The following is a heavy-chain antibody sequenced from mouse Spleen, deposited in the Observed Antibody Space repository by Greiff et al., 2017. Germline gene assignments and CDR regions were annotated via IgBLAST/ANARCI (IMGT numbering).Heavy chain of an antibody. CDR1: GFNIKDTY. V-gene: IGHV14-3*02. J-gene: IGHJ4*01. D-gene: IGHD2-1*01. CDR3: ARGEGNYDAMDY. CDR2: IDPANGNT. Sequence: EVQLVESGAELVKPGASVKLSCTASGFNIKDTYMHWVKQRPEQGLEWIGRIDPANGNTKYDPKFQGKATITADTSSNTAYLQLSSLTSEDTAVYYCARGEGNYDAMDYWGQGTSVTVSS.